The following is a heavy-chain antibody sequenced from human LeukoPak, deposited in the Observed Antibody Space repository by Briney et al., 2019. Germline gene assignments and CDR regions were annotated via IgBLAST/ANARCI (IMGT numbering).Heavy chain of an antibody. Sequence: GGPLRLSCAASGFTFSSYAMSWVRQAPGKGLGGVSLISVSGGSTYYADSVKGRFTISRDNSKNTLYLQMNSLRAEDTAVYYCAKDGPWIQLWTGGAYYFDYWGQGTLVTVSS. J-gene: IGHJ4*02. D-gene: IGHD5-18*01. CDR2: ISVSGGST. V-gene: IGHV3-23*01. CDR1: GFTFSSYA. CDR3: AKDGPWIQLWTGGAYYFDY.